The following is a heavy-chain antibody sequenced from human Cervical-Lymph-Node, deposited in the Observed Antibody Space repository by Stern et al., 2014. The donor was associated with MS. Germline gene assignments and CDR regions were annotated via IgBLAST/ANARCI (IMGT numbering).Heavy chain of an antibody. J-gene: IGHJ4*02. D-gene: IGHD3-22*01. CDR1: GGSVSSGSYY. CDR2: IYYSGST. CDR3: VRDRLDSSHPLDY. V-gene: IGHV4-61*01. Sequence: QVQLQESGPGLVKPSETLSLTCTVSGGSVSSGSYYWGWIRQPPGKGLEWIGYIYYSGSTNYNPSLKSRVTISVDTSKNQFSLKLSSVTAADTAVYYCVRDRLDSSHPLDYWGQGTLVTVSS.